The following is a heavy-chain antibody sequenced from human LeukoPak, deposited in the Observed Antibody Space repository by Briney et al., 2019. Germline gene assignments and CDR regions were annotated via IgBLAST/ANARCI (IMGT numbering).Heavy chain of an antibody. CDR1: GFTVSSNY. Sequence: GGSLRLSCVASGFTVSSNYMSWVRQAPGKGLEWVSAIFSGGSTFYADSVTGRFTISRDNSKNTLYLQMNSLRAEDTAVYYCAREYNSLDYWGQGTLVTVST. J-gene: IGHJ4*02. CDR2: IFSGGST. D-gene: IGHD1-14*01. V-gene: IGHV3-53*05. CDR3: AREYNSLDY.